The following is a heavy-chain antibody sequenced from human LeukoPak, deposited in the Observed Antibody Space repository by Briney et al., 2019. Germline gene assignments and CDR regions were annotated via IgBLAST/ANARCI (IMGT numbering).Heavy chain of an antibody. J-gene: IGHJ4*02. V-gene: IGHV1-2*02. Sequence: ASVKVSCKASGYTFTDYYMHWVRQAPGQGLEWMGWINHNSGGTNYAQKFQGRVTMTRDTSISTAYMELSRLRSDDTAVYYCARDQHYYDSSGYYSWGQGTLVTVSS. D-gene: IGHD3-22*01. CDR2: INHNSGGT. CDR1: GYTFTDYY. CDR3: ARDQHYYDSSGYYS.